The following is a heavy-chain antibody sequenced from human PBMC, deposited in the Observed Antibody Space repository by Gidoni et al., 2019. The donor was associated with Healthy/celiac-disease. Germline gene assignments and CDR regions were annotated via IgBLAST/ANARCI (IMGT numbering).Heavy chain of an antibody. CDR3: AKDMGQWLVTASFDY. J-gene: IGHJ4*02. V-gene: IGHV3-9*01. D-gene: IGHD6-19*01. CDR2: ISWNSGSI. Sequence: EVQLVESGGGLVQPGRSLRLSCAASGFTFDDYAMHWVRQPPGKGLEWVSGISWNSGSIGYADSVKGRFTISRDNAKNSLYLQMNSLRAEDTALYYCAKDMGQWLVTASFDYWGQGALVTVSS. CDR1: GFTFDDYA.